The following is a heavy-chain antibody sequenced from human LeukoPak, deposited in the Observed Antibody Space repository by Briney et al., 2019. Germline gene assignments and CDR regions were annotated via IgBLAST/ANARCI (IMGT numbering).Heavy chain of an antibody. Sequence: GRSLRLSCAASGFSFSTSAMHWVRQAPGKGLEWVSVISKDGSIKSYADSVKGRLTISRDNSGNMLYLNLNSLKTEDTAVYYCARDTGPTTFDSWGQGTLVTVSS. J-gene: IGHJ5*01. CDR2: ISKDGSIK. CDR3: ARDTGPTTFDS. D-gene: IGHD4-17*01. CDR1: GFSFSTSA. V-gene: IGHV3-30-3*01.